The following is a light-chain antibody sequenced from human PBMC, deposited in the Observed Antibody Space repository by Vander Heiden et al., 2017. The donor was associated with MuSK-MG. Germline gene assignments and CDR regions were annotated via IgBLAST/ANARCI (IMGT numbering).Light chain of an antibody. Sequence: AIQLTQFPSSLPASLGDRVIITCRASQGITTALAWYQHKPGKPPHLLIYHASSLESGVPSRFSGSGSGTDFTLTITSLQPEDFATYYCQQVDSFPHTFGQGTKLXI. CDR2: HAS. CDR1: QGITTA. V-gene: IGKV1-13*02. CDR3: QQVDSFPHT. J-gene: IGKJ2*01.